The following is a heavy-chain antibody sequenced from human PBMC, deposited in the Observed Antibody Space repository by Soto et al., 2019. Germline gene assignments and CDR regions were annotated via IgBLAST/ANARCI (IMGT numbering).Heavy chain of an antibody. J-gene: IGHJ4*02. V-gene: IGHV4-59*01. D-gene: IGHD2-2*03. CDR3: AREGNLGRWIQPLDS. Sequence: TSETLSLTCTVSGDSISSYSWSWIRQPPGKGLEWIGNIHYNGNTKSSPSLKSRVTISVDTSKNHFSLKLISVTTADTALYFCAREGNLGRWIQPLDSWGQGTLVTVSS. CDR2: IHYNGNT. CDR1: GDSISSYS.